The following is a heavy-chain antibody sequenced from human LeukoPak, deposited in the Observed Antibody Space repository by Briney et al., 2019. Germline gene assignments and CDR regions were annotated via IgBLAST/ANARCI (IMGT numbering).Heavy chain of an antibody. CDR1: GGSISSGGYY. D-gene: IGHD6-13*01. J-gene: IGHJ4*02. CDR3: ARDSVYSSSWRGPPNFDY. Sequence: SQTLSLTCTVSGGSISSGGYYWSWIRQPPGKGLEWIGYIYHSGSTYYNPSLKSRVTISVDRSKNQFSLKLSSVTAADTAVYYCARDSVYSSSWRGPPNFDYWGQGTLVTVSS. CDR2: IYHSGST. V-gene: IGHV4-30-2*01.